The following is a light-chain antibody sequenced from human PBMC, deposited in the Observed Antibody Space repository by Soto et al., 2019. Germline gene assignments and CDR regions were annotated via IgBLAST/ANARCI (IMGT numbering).Light chain of an antibody. CDR1: QSVSSSY. Sequence: EIVLTQSPGTLSLSPGERATLSCRARQSVSSSYLAWYQQKPGQAPRLLIYGASSRATGIPDRFSGSGSGTDFTLTISILEPEDFAVYYYQQYGSSPITVGQGTRLEIK. J-gene: IGKJ5*01. V-gene: IGKV3-20*01. CDR2: GAS. CDR3: QQYGSSPIT.